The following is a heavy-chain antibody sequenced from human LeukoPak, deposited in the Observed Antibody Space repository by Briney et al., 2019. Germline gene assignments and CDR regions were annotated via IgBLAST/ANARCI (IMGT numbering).Heavy chain of an antibody. D-gene: IGHD3-16*02. J-gene: IGHJ2*01. CDR1: GFTFSTYA. V-gene: IGHV3-23*01. CDR2: ISGSGGRT. CDR3: ARAPVWGSYRPLWYFDL. Sequence: GGSLRLSCAASGFTFSTYAVSWVRQAPGKGLEWVSNISGSGGRTYYADSVKGRFTISRDDSKNTLYLQMNSLRAEDTAVYYRARAPVWGSYRPLWYFDLWGRGTLVTVSS.